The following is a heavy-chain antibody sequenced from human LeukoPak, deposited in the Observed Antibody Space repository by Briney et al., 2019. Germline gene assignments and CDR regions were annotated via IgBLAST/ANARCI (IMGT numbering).Heavy chain of an antibody. CDR2: ISSSSSTI. D-gene: IGHD1-26*01. CDR3: ARDEWVGATNHMDV. V-gene: IGHV3-48*01. CDR1: GFTFSSYG. J-gene: IGHJ6*03. Sequence: GGSLRLSCAASGFTFSSYGMTWVRQAPGKGLEWVSYISSSSSTIYYADSVKGRFTISRDNAKNSLYLQLNSLRAEDTAVYYCARDEWVGATNHMDVRGKGTTVTVSS.